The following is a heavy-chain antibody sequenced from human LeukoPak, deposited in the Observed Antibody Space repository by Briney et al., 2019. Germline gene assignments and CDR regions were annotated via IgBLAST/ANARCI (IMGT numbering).Heavy chain of an antibody. CDR3: ARDPYSRGKANYFDY. J-gene: IGHJ4*02. CDR2: INPSGGDT. D-gene: IGHD3-22*01. V-gene: IGHV1-46*01. CDR1: GYTFTSYH. Sequence: ASVKVSCKASGYTFTSYHMHWVRQAPGQGLEWMGIINPSGGDTSYAQKFQGRVTLTRDTSTSTVYMELSSLRSEDTAVYYCARDPYSRGKANYFDYWGQGTLVTVSS.